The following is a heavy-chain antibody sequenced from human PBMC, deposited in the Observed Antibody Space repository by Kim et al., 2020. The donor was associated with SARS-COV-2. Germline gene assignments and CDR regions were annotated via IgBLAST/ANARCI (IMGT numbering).Heavy chain of an antibody. CDR1: GFTFSSYS. Sequence: GGSLRLSCAASGFTFSSYSMNWVRQAPGKGLEWVSYISSSSSTIYYADSVKGRFTISRDNAKNSLYLQMNSLRAEDTAVYYCARDHQYGDYDLYYFDYWGQGTLVTVSS. J-gene: IGHJ4*02. D-gene: IGHD4-17*01. CDR3: ARDHQYGDYDLYYFDY. CDR2: ISSSSSTI. V-gene: IGHV3-48*04.